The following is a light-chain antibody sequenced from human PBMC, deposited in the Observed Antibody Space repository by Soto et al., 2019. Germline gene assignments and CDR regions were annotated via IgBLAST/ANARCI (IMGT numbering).Light chain of an antibody. V-gene: IGLV1-40*01. CDR3: QSYDSRLSGSV. J-gene: IGLJ1*01. CDR1: SSNIGAEYA. Sequence: QSVLTQPPSVCGAPGQRVIISCTGSSSNIGAEYAVHWYQHLPGTAPKLLITDDTSRPSGVPDRFSGSKSGASASLAITGLQAEDEADYYCQSYDSRLSGSVFGTGTKLTVL. CDR2: DDT.